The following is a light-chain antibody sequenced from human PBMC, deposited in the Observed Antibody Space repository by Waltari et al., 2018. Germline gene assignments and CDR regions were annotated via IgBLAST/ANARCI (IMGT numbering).Light chain of an antibody. Sequence: VLTQPPSASGTPGQRVSISCSGSSSNIGSNTVNWYQQLPGTAPKLLIYSNNQWPSGVPDRFSGSKSGTSASLAISGLQSEDEADYYCAAWDDSLNGVVFGGGTKLTVL. J-gene: IGLJ2*01. CDR1: SSNIGSNT. CDR2: SNN. V-gene: IGLV1-44*01. CDR3: AAWDDSLNGVV.